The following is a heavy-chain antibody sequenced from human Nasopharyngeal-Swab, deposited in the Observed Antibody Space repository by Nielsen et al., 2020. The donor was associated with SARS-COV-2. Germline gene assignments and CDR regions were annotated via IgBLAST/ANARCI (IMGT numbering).Heavy chain of an antibody. Sequence: ESLKISCTVSGGSISSSSYYWGWIRQPPGKGLEWIGSIYYSGSTYYNPSLKSRVTISVDTSKNQFSLKLSSVTAADTAVYYCARVPYYYDSSGYFKDYFDYWGQGTLVTVSS. D-gene: IGHD3-22*01. J-gene: IGHJ4*02. CDR2: IYYSGST. V-gene: IGHV4-39*07. CDR1: GGSISSSSYY. CDR3: ARVPYYYDSSGYFKDYFDY.